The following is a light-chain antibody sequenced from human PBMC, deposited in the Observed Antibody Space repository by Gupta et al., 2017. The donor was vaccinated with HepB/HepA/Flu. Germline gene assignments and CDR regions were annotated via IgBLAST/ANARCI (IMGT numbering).Light chain of an antibody. CDR1: SSNIGADFD. CDR3: QSYDNSLSGSV. Sequence: QCVLTQKIPASGASGQRVTMSCTGSSSNIGADFDVHWYQYVQGTAPKLLMYGNNNRPSGVPERFFGSKSGTSASLAITGLQAEDEADYYCQSYDNSLSGSVFGGGTKLTVL. CDR2: GNN. J-gene: IGLJ2*01. V-gene: IGLV1-40*01.